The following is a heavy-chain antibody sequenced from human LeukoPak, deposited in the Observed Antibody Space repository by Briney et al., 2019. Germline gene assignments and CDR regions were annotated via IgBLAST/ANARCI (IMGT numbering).Heavy chain of an antibody. CDR1: GGSFSGYY. CDR2: INHSGST. J-gene: IGHJ6*03. CDR3: ARGRKSGDYSYYYYVDV. V-gene: IGHV4-34*01. D-gene: IGHD3-10*01. Sequence: SETLSLTCAVYGGSFSGYYWSWIRQPPGKGLEWIGEINHSGSTNYNPSLKSRVTISVDTSKNQFSLKLSSVTAADTAVYYCARGRKSGDYSYYYYVDVWGKGTRSRCP.